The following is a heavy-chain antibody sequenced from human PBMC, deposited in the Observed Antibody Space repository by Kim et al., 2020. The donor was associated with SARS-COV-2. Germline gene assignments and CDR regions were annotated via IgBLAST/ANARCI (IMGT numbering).Heavy chain of an antibody. V-gene: IGHV3-23*01. J-gene: IGHJ4*02. Sequence: GGSLRLSCAASGFTFSSYAMHWVRQAPGKGLEWVSAISGSATSTYYADSVKGRFTISRDNSKNTLYLQMNSLRAEDTAVYYCAKDPKTWIQPDRFDYWGQGTLVTVSS. CDR3: AKDPKTWIQPDRFDY. CDR2: ISGSATST. CDR1: GFTFSSYA. D-gene: IGHD5-18*01.